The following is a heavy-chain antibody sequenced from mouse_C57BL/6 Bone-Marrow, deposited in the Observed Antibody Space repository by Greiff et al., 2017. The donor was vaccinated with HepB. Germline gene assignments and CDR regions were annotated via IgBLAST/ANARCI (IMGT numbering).Heavy chain of an antibody. D-gene: IGHD1-1*01. CDR2: ISNGGGST. Sequence: EVKLMESGGGLVQPGGSLKLSCAASGFTFSDYYMYWVRQTPEKRLEWVAYISNGGGSTYYPDTVKGRFTISRDNAKNTLYLQMSRLKSEDTAMYYCARRGSSSSLDYWGQGTTLTVSS. J-gene: IGHJ2*01. CDR3: ARRGSSSSLDY. CDR1: GFTFSDYY. V-gene: IGHV5-12*01.